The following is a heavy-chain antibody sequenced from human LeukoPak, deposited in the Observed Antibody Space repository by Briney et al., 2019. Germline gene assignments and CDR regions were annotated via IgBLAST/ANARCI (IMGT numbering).Heavy chain of an antibody. D-gene: IGHD3-22*01. CDR2: INAGNGNT. J-gene: IGHJ3*02. CDR1: GYTFTSYA. Sequence: ASVTVSCKASGYTFTSYAMHWVRQAPGQRLEWMGWINAGNGNTKYSQKFQGRVTITRDTSASTAYMELSSLRSEDTAVYYCRSAGYYDSSGYYFDAFDIWGQGTMVTVSS. V-gene: IGHV1-3*01. CDR3: RSAGYYDSSGYYFDAFDI.